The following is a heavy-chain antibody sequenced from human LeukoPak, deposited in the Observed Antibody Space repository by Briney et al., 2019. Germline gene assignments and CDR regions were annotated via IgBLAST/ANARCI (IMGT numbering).Heavy chain of an antibody. J-gene: IGHJ3*02. CDR3: ARVGRQWLVLGAFDI. CDR1: GGSISISNYL. Sequence: SETLSLTCTVSGGSISISNYLWTWIRQPPGKGLEWIGYIYYSGSTNYNPSLKSRVTISVDTSKNQFSLKLSSVTAADTAVYYCARVGRQWLVLGAFDIWGQGTMVTVSS. D-gene: IGHD6-19*01. V-gene: IGHV4-61*05. CDR2: IYYSGST.